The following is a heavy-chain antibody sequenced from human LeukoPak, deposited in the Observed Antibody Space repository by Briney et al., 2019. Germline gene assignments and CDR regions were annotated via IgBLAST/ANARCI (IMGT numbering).Heavy chain of an antibody. CDR2: INHSGST. D-gene: IGHD3-22*01. CDR1: GGSFSGYY. J-gene: IGHJ4*02. V-gene: IGHV4-34*01. Sequence: SETLSLTCAVYGGSFSGYYWSWIRQPPGKGLEWIGEINHSGSTNYNPSLKSRVTISVDTSKNQFSLKLSSVTAADTAVYYCARGWVGYYDSSGYYYWGQGTLVTVSS. CDR3: ARGWVGYYDSSGYYY.